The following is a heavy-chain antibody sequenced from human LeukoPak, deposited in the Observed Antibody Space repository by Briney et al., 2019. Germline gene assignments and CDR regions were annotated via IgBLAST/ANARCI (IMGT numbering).Heavy chain of an antibody. Sequence: SETLSLTCAVYGGSFSGYYWSWIRQPPGKGLEWIGEINHSGSTNYNPSLKSRVTISVDTSKNQFSLKLSSVTAADTAVYYCARHRDYSNYVTSWGQGTLVTVSS. CDR1: GGSFSGYY. J-gene: IGHJ4*02. D-gene: IGHD4-11*01. CDR3: ARHRDYSNYVTS. CDR2: INHSGST. V-gene: IGHV4-34*01.